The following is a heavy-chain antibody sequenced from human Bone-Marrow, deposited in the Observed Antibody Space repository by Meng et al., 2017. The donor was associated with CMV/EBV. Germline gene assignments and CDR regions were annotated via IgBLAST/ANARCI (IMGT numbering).Heavy chain of an antibody. Sequence: GSLRLPCAVYGGSFSGYYWSWIRQPPGKGLEWIGEINHSGSTNYNPSLKSRVTISVDTSKNQFSLKLSSVTAADTAVYYCARGAVAGWFDPWGQGTLVTVSS. CDR2: INHSGST. V-gene: IGHV4-34*01. D-gene: IGHD2-15*01. CDR1: GGSFSGYY. J-gene: IGHJ5*02. CDR3: ARGAVAGWFDP.